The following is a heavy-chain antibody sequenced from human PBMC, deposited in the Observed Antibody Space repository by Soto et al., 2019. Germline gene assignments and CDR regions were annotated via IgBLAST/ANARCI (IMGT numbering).Heavy chain of an antibody. J-gene: IGHJ4*02. V-gene: IGHV3-23*01. CDR1: GFTFSGYA. CDR2: ISGCGGST. CDR3: ANFHPMIVVVDY. D-gene: IGHD3-22*01. Sequence: EVQLLESGGGLVQPGGSLRLSCAASGFTFSGYAMSWVRQAPGKGLEWVSAISGCGGSTYYADSVKGRFTISRDNSKNTLYLQMNSLRAEDTAVYYCANFHPMIVVVDYWGQGTLVTVSS.